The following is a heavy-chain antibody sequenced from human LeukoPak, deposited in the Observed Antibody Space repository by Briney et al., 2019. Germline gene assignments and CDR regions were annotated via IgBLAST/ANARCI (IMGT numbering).Heavy chain of an antibody. Sequence: SVPLSLTCTVSGGSINFTPYYWRWIRQPPGKGLEWIGSSYYSGSTYYNPSLKSRVTISVDTSKNQFSLNLNSVTAADTAVYYCARHVQRGLRENDYWGQGTLVTVSS. V-gene: IGHV4-39*01. CDR3: ARHVQRGLRENDY. CDR2: SYYSGST. CDR1: GGSINFTPYY. J-gene: IGHJ4*02. D-gene: IGHD6-25*01.